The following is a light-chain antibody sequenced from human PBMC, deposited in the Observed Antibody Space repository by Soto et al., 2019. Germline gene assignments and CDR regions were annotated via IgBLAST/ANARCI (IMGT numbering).Light chain of an antibody. V-gene: IGKV3-20*01. J-gene: IGKJ1*01. CDR1: QSVNSNY. CDR3: QQYDSSPPT. Sequence: ETVLTQSPGTLSLSPGERATLSCRASQSVNSNYLAWYQRKPGQAPRLLIYGASNRATDIPYRFSASGSGTDFTLTITRLEPEDFAVYYCQQYDSSPPTFGQGTKVEI. CDR2: GAS.